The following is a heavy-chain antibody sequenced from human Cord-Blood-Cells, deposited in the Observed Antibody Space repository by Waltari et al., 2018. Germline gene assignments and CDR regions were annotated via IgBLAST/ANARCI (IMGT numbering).Heavy chain of an antibody. CDR1: GYTFTSYA. J-gene: IGHJ3*02. CDR2: INAGNGNT. CDR3: ARKGYYDSSGYYAFDI. V-gene: IGHV1-3*01. Sequence: QVQLVQSGAEVMKPGASVKVSCKASGYTFTSYAMHWVRQAPGQRLEWMGWINAGNGNTKYSQKFQGRVTITRDTSASTAYMELSSLRSEDTAVYYCARKGYYDSSGYYAFDIWGQGTMVTVSS. D-gene: IGHD3-22*01.